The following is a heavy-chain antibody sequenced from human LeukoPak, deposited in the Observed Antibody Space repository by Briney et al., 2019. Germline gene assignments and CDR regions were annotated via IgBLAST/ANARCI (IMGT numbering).Heavy chain of an antibody. CDR3: TSSDYTSSDY. CDR1: GYTFTDYY. V-gene: IGHV1-2*02. Sequence: ASVKVSCKASGYTFTDYYMHWVRQAPGQGLEWMGWIDPRSGGTNFARKFQGRVTMTRDTSISTAHMELSRLTSDDTAVYYCTSSDYTSSDYWGQGTLVTVSS. J-gene: IGHJ4*02. D-gene: IGHD2-2*02. CDR2: IDPRSGGT.